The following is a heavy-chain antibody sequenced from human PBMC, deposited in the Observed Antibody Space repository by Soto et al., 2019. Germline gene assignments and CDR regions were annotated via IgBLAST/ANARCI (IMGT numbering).Heavy chain of an antibody. V-gene: IGHV3-30*18. CDR2: ISYDGSNK. CDR3: AKEDAIAARRRYYFDY. CDR1: GFTFSSYV. D-gene: IGHD6-6*01. Sequence: QVQLVESGGGVVQPGRSLRLSCAASGFTFSSYVMHWVRQAPGKGLEWVAVISYDGSNKYYADSVKGRFTISRDNSKNPLYLQMNSLRAEDTAVYYCAKEDAIAARRRYYFDYWGQGTLVTVSS. J-gene: IGHJ4*02.